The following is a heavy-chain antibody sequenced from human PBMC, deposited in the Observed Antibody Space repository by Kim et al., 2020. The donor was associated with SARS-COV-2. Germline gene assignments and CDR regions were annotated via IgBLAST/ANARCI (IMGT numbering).Heavy chain of an antibody. CDR1: GFTFSSYS. CDR3: ARGEGSSPFGDY. V-gene: IGHV3-21*01. Sequence: GGSLRLSCAASGFTFSSYSMNWVRQAPGKGLEWVSSISSSSSYIYYADSVKGRFTISRDNAKNSLYLQMNSLRAEDTAVYYCARGEGSSPFGDYWGQGTLVTVSS. J-gene: IGHJ4*02. D-gene: IGHD2-2*01. CDR2: ISSSSSYI.